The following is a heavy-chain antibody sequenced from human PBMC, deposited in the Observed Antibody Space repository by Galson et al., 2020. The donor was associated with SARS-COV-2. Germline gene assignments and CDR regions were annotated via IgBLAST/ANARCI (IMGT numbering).Heavy chain of an antibody. J-gene: IGHJ4*02. Sequence: GESLKISCAASGFTFSSYAMHWVRQAPGKGLEWVAVISYDGSNKYYADSVKGRFTISRDNSKNTLYLQMNSLRAEDTAVYYCARDRWVPAASRHIDYWGQGTLVTVSS. V-gene: IGHV3-30-3*01. CDR1: GFTFSSYA. CDR3: ARDRWVPAASRHIDY. CDR2: ISYDGSNK. D-gene: IGHD2-2*01.